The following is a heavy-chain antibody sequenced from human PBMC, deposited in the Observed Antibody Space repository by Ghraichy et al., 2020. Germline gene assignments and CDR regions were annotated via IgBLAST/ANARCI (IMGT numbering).Heavy chain of an antibody. CDR1: GFNFSIYA. V-gene: IGHV3-23*01. Sequence: GESLNISCVASSGFNFSIYAMSWVRQAPGKGLEWVSAISGSGGRTYYADSVKGRFTISRDNSKNILYVQMTSLRAEDTAVYYCAKESVAGVSDAGDAFDGWGQGTLVTVSA. CDR2: ISGSGGRT. J-gene: IGHJ3*01. D-gene: IGHD6-19*01. CDR3: AKESVAGVSDAGDAFDG.